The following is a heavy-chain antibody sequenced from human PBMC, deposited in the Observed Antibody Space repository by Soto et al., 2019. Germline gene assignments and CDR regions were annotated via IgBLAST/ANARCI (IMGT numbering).Heavy chain of an antibody. V-gene: IGHV4-39*01. CDR3: ARQGWIQLWLPEYFQH. J-gene: IGHJ1*01. Sequence: QLQLQESGPGLVKPSETLSLTCTVSGGSISSSSYYWGWIRQPPGKGLEWIGSIYYSGSTYYNPSLKSRVTISVDTSKNQFSLKLSSVNAADTAVYYCARQGWIQLWLPEYFQHWGQGTLVTVSS. CDR2: IYYSGST. D-gene: IGHD5-18*01. CDR1: GGSISSSSYY.